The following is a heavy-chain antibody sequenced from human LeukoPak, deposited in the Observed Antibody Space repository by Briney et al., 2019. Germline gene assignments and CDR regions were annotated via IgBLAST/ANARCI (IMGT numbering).Heavy chain of an antibody. CDR3: ARDLGAEISGREDAFDI. V-gene: IGHV3-74*01. D-gene: IGHD3-10*01. CDR1: GFTLSSYW. CDR2: INSDGSST. J-gene: IGHJ3*02. Sequence: GGSLRLSCAASGFTLSSYWMHWVRQAPGKGLVWVSRINSDGSSTSYADSVKGRFTISRDNAKNTLYLQMNSLRAEDTAVYYCARDLGAEISGREDAFDIWGQGTMVTVSS.